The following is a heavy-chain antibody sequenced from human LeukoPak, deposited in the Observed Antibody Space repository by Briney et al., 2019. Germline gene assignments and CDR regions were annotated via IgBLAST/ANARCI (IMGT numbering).Heavy chain of an antibody. V-gene: IGHV4-30-2*01. CDR3: ASLDHSSSSYFDY. CDR1: GGSISSGGYS. J-gene: IGHJ4*02. D-gene: IGHD6-6*01. CDR2: IYHSGGT. Sequence: SETLSLTCAVSGGSISSGGYSWSWIRQPPGKGLEWIGYIYHSGGTYYNPSLKSRVTISVDRSKNQFSLKLSSVTAADTAVYYCASLDHSSSSYFDYWGQGTLVTVSS.